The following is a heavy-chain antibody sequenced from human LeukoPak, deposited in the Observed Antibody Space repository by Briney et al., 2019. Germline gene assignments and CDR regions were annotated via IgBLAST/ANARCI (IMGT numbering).Heavy chain of an antibody. Sequence: PGGSLRLSCAASGFTFSSYAMSWVRQAPGKGLEWVSAISGSGGSTYYADSVKGRFTISRDNSKNTLYLQMNSLRAEDTAVYYCAKEKHIVVVTGKNWFDPWGQGTLVTVSS. J-gene: IGHJ5*02. D-gene: IGHD2-21*02. CDR1: GFTFSSYA. CDR2: ISGSGGST. V-gene: IGHV3-23*01. CDR3: AKEKHIVVVTGKNWFDP.